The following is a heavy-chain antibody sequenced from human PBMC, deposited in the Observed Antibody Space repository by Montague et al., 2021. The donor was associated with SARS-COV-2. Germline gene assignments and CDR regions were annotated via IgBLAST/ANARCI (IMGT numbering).Heavy chain of an antibody. V-gene: IGHV4-39*01. CDR1: GGSISSSSYY. CDR3: ARQPFTTMILVVITQPRRYFDL. J-gene: IGHJ2*01. CDR2: IYYSGST. D-gene: IGHD3-22*01. Sequence: SETLSLTCTVSGGSISSSSYYWGWIRQPPGKGLEWFGSIYYSGSTYYXXXVKSRVTISVDTSKNQFSLKLSSVTAADTAVYYCARQPFTTMILVVITQPRRYFDLWGRGTLVTVSS.